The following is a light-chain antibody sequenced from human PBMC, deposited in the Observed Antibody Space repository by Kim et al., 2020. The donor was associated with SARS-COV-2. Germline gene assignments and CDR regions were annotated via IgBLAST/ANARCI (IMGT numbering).Light chain of an antibody. CDR3: QQSYSTPWT. CDR2: AAS. V-gene: IGKV1-39*01. J-gene: IGKJ1*01. CDR1: QSISSY. Sequence: DIQMTQSPSSLSASVGDRVTITCRASQSISSYINWYQQKPGTAPKLLISAASTLHSGVPSRFTGSGSATDFTLTITSLQPEDFATYNCQQSYSTPWTFGQGTKVDIK.